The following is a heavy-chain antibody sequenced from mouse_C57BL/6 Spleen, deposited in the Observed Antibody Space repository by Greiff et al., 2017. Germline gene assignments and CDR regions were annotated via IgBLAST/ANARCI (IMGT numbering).Heavy chain of an antibody. CDR1: GFTFSDYG. J-gene: IGHJ4*01. CDR3: ASKGYGSSIYAMDD. CDR2: ISSGSSTI. D-gene: IGHD1-1*01. Sequence: DVKLVESGGGLVKPGGSLKLSCAASGFTFSDYGMPWVRQAPEKGLEWVAYISSGSSTIYYADTVKGRFTISRDNAKNTLFLQMTSRRSEDTAMDYCASKGYGSSIYAMDDWGQGTSVTVSS. V-gene: IGHV5-17*01.